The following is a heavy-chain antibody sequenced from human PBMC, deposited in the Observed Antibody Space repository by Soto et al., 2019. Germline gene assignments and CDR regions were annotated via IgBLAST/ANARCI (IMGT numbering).Heavy chain of an antibody. J-gene: IGHJ4*02. V-gene: IGHV3-30-3*01. D-gene: IGHD4-17*01. CDR3: ARGPPWGDYGGNLPDY. CDR1: GFTFSSYA. Sequence: QVQLVESGGGVVQPGRSLRLSCAASGFTFSSYAMHWVRQAPGKGLEWVAVISYDGSNKYYADSVKGRFTISRDNSKNTLYLQMNSLRAEDTAVYYCARGPPWGDYGGNLPDYWGQGTLVTVSS. CDR2: ISYDGSNK.